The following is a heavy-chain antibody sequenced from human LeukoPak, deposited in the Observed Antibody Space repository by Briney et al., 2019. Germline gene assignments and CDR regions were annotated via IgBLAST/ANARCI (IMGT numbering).Heavy chain of an antibody. CDR2: IYYSGST. V-gene: IGHV4-39*01. D-gene: IGHD6-13*01. J-gene: IGHJ4*02. CDR1: GGSISTRSYY. Sequence: SETLSLTCTVSGGSISTRSYYWGWIRQPPGKGLESIGSIYYSGSTYYNPSLKSRVTISVDTSKNQFSLKLSSVTAADTAVYYCARHPPYSSSWWGPLGSFDYWGQGTLVTVSS. CDR3: ARHPPYSSSWWGPLGSFDY.